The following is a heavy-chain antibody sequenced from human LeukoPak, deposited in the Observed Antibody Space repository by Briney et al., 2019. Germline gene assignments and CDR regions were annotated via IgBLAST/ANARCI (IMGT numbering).Heavy chain of an antibody. CDR3: ARGPDYDILADYFDY. CDR2: IRYDGSNK. D-gene: IGHD3-9*01. Sequence: GGSLRLSCAASGFTFSSYGMHWVRQAPGKGLEWVAFIRYDGSNKYYADSVKGRFTISRDNSKNTLYLQMNSLRPEDTAVYYCARGPDYDILADYFDYWGQGTLVTVSS. V-gene: IGHV3-30*02. J-gene: IGHJ4*02. CDR1: GFTFSSYG.